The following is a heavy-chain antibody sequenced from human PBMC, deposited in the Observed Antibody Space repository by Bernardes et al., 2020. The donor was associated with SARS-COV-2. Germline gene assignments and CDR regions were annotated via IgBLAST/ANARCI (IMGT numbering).Heavy chain of an antibody. CDR3: ARDIREKATRTFLFDS. D-gene: IGHD5-12*01. CDR1: GFNFNDYT. Sequence: GGSLRLSCAASGFNFNDYTMHWVRQVPGKGLEWVSLIVWDGHSTYYADSVAGRFTISRDNSKDSLYLQMNSLRAEDTALYYCARDIREKATRTFLFDSRAQGTLVTVSS. V-gene: IGHV3-43*01. J-gene: IGHJ4*02. CDR2: IVWDGHST.